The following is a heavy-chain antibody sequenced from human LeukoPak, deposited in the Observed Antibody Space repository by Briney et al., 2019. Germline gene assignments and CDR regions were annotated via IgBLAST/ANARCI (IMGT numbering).Heavy chain of an antibody. V-gene: IGHV3-66*01. CDR1: GFTVSSSY. J-gene: IGHJ4*02. CDR3: ARGLFTSGTYYNFFDY. D-gene: IGHD3-10*01. Sequence: GSLSLSCAASGFTVSSSYMTWVRQAPGKGLEWVSVIFNGGSTYYADSVKGRFTISTDNSRNTVYLQMNSLRAEDTGIYYCARGLFTSGTYYNFFDYWAQGILVTVSS. CDR2: IFNGGST.